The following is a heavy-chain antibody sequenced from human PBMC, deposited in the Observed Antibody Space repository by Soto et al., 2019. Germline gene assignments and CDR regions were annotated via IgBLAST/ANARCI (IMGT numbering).Heavy chain of an antibody. J-gene: IGHJ6*02. D-gene: IGHD2-2*03. CDR2: IFTDGST. CDR3: ARDGYCVSSSCSFLPDV. CDR1: GFTVSGNS. Sequence: GSLRLSCGASGFTVSGNSLSWVRQAPGKGLEWVSYIFTDGSTYYADSVRGRFTISRDNSKNTLYLQMNSLRDEDMAVYYCARDGYCVSSSCSFLPDVWGQGTTVTVSS. V-gene: IGHV3-53*01.